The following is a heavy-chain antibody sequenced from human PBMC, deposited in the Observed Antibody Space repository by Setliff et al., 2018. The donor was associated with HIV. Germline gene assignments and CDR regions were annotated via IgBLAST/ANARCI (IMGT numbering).Heavy chain of an antibody. CDR3: ARGGGPTVVSNFAY. CDR2: ISPYNGDT. Sequence: ASVKVSCKASGYRFDEYGISWVRQAPGQGLEWMGWISPYNGDTRYAQKVQGRVTLTTDTSTNTAYMELRTLRSDDTAVYYCARGGGPTVVSNFAYWGQGTLVTVSS. J-gene: IGHJ4*02. D-gene: IGHD4-17*01. CDR1: GYRFDEYG. V-gene: IGHV1-18*01.